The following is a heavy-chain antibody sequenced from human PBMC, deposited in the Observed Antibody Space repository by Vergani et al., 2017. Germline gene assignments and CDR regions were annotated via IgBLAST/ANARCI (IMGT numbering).Heavy chain of an antibody. Sequence: EVQLLESGGGLVQPGGSLRLSCAASGFTFSTYAMTWVRQAPGKGLEWVSTISSDGGSTYYADSVKGRFTISRDNSKNTLSLQMNSLTAEDTAIYYCAGPPGTSAYYYGGFAYWGQGILVTVSP. CDR3: AGPPGTSAYYYGGFAY. V-gene: IGHV3-23*01. J-gene: IGHJ4*02. CDR2: ISSDGGST. CDR1: GFTFSTYA. D-gene: IGHD3-22*01.